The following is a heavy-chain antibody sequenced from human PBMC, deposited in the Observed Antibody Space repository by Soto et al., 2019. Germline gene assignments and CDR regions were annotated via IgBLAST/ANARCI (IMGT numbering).Heavy chain of an antibody. CDR1: GFTFSSYA. V-gene: IGHV3-30-3*01. D-gene: IGHD6-19*01. J-gene: IGHJ6*02. CDR3: ARSMKQWLVQDDYYGMDV. Sequence: QVQLVESGGGVVQPGRSLRLSCAASGFTFSSYAKHWVRQAPGKGLEWVAVISYDGSNKYYADSVKGRFTISRDNSKNTLYLQMNSLRAEDTAVYYCARSMKQWLVQDDYYGMDVWGQGTTVTVSS. CDR2: ISYDGSNK.